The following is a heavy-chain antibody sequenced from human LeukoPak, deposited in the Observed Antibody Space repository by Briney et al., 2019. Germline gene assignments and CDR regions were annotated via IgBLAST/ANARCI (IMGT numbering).Heavy chain of an antibody. J-gene: IGHJ4*02. V-gene: IGHV3-53*01. CDR3: ARLGVITNSDFDY. Sequence: GGSLRLSCAASGFTFSSYGMHWVRQAPGKGLEWVSVIYSDGSTYYADSVKGRFTISRDNSKNTLYFQMNSLRAEDTAVYYCARLGVITNSDFDYWGQGTLVTVSS. CDR1: GFTFSSYG. D-gene: IGHD3-22*01. CDR2: IYSDGST.